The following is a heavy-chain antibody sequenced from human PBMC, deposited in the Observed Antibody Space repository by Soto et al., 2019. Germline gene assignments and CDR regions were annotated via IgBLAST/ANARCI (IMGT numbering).Heavy chain of an antibody. D-gene: IGHD6-19*01. CDR2: INAGNGNT. CDR3: AKDYSSGWYYFAY. Sequence: GASVKVSCKASGYTFTSYAMHWVRQAPGQRLEWMGWINAGNGNTKYSQKFQGRVTITRDTSASTAYMELSSLRSEDTAVYYCAKDYSSGWYYFAYWGQGTLVTVSS. V-gene: IGHV1-3*01. CDR1: GYTFTSYA. J-gene: IGHJ4*02.